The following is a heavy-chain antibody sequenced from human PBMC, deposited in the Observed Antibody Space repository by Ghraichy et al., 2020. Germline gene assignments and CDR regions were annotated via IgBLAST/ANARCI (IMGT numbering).Heavy chain of an antibody. CDR2: ISSSGGST. D-gene: IGHD6-19*01. CDR3: AKDTVEGGCGWYED. V-gene: IGHV3-23*01. J-gene: IGHJ4*03. Sequence: SGISSSGGSTYYADSVKGRFTISRYKSKNTLYLQLNSMRAEYTAVYYCAKDTVEGGCGWYEDWGQG.